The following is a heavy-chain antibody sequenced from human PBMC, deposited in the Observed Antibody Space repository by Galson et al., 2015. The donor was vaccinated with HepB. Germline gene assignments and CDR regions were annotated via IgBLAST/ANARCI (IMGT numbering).Heavy chain of an antibody. V-gene: IGHV1-8*02. CDR1: GYTFTGYY. CDR3: ARVGLAMVQGAWDAFDI. Sequence: SVKVSCKASGYTFTGYYINWVRQATGQGLEWMGWMNPNSGNTGYAQKFQGRVTMTRNTSISTAYMELSSLRSEDTAVYYCARVGLAMVQGAWDAFDIWGQGTMVTVSS. CDR2: MNPNSGNT. J-gene: IGHJ3*02. D-gene: IGHD3-10*01.